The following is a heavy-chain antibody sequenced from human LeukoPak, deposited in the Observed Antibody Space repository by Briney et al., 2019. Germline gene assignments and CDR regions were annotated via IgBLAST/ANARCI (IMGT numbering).Heavy chain of an antibody. CDR3: ATQRGSYLWGTDFDY. J-gene: IGHJ4*02. V-gene: IGHV1-2*02. Sequence: ASVKVSCKASGYTFTDYYMHWVRQAPGQGLEWMGWINPNSGDTKYSQKFQGRVTMTRDTSISTAYMELSRLRSDDTAVYYCATQRGSYLWGTDFDYWGQGTLVTVSS. CDR2: INPNSGDT. D-gene: IGHD3-16*01. CDR1: GYTFTDYY.